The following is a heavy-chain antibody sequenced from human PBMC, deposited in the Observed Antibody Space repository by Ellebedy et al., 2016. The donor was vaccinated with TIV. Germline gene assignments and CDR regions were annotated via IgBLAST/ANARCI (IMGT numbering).Heavy chain of an antibody. CDR3: ARGWWRFDY. J-gene: IGHJ4*02. D-gene: IGHD2-15*01. Sequence: GESLKISCAASGFTFSSYWMSWVRQAPGKGLEWVANIKQDGSEKYYVDSVKGRFTISRDNAKNSLYLQMNSLRAEDTAVYYCARGWWRFDYWGQGTLVTVSS. CDR2: IKQDGSEK. CDR1: GFTFSSYW. V-gene: IGHV3-7*01.